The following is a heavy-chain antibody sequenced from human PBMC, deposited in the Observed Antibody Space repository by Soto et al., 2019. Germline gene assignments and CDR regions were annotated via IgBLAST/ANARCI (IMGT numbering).Heavy chain of an antibody. CDR3: GYSSSWYVWFGAFDI. Sequence: EVQVVESGGGLVQPGGSLRLSCAASGFTFSSYWMSWVRQAPGKGLEWVANIKQDGSEKYYVDSVKGRFTISRDNAKNSLYLQMNSLRAEDTAVYYCGYSSSWYVWFGAFDIWGQGTMVTVSS. J-gene: IGHJ3*02. D-gene: IGHD6-13*01. CDR2: IKQDGSEK. CDR1: GFTFSSYW. V-gene: IGHV3-7*03.